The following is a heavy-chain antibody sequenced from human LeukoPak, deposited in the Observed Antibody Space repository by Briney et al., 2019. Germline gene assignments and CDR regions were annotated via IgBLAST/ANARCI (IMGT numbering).Heavy chain of an antibody. V-gene: IGHV3-66*01. J-gene: IGHJ4*02. Sequence: PGGSLRLSCAASGFTVSNNYMSWVRQAPGKGLEWVSSIYSGGSTYYGDSVKGRFTISRDNSKNTLYLQMNSLRAEDTAVYYCAKWSSSWTNFDYWGQGTLVTVSS. D-gene: IGHD6-13*01. CDR3: AKWSSSWTNFDY. CDR1: GFTVSNNY. CDR2: IYSGGST.